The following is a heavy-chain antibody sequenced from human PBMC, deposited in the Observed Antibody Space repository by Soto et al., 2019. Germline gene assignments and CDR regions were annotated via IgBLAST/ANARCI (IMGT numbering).Heavy chain of an antibody. CDR2: INPSGGST. V-gene: IGHV1-46*01. D-gene: IGHD6-13*01. CDR3: ARQVLAAAGTRVFGP. J-gene: IGHJ5*02. Sequence: ASVKVSCKASGYTFTSYYMHWVRQAPGQGLEWMGIINPSGGSTSYAQKFQGRVTMTRDTSTSTVYMELSSLRSEDTAVYYCARQVLAAAGTRVFGPWGQGTLVTVSS. CDR1: GYTFTSYY.